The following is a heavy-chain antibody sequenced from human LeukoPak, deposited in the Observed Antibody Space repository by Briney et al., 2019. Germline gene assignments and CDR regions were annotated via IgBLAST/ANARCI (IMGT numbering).Heavy chain of an antibody. CDR3: ARVPPRIRGGTFDI. V-gene: IGHV3-23*01. CDR1: EFTFNAYG. CDR2: INGPGNST. Sequence: PGGSLRLSCATSEFTFNAYGMSWVRQAPGKGLEWVSAINGPGNSTYYADSVRGRFTISRDNSKNMLFLHMTSLRVEDTAVYYCARVPPRIRGGTFDIWGQGTMVTVSS. J-gene: IGHJ3*02. D-gene: IGHD2-15*01.